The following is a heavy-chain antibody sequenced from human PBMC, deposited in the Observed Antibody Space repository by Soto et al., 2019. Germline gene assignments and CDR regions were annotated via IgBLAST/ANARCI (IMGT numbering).Heavy chain of an antibody. CDR1: GGSISSSSYY. J-gene: IGHJ5*02. Sequence: QLQLQESGPGLVKPSETLSLTCTVSGGSISSSSYYWGWIRQPPGKGLEWIGSIYYSGSTYYNPSLNSRVHISVDTSKNQFSLKLSSVTAADTAVYYCASPKIAFYNWFDPWGQGTLVTVSS. CDR2: IYYSGST. D-gene: IGHD3-3*02. V-gene: IGHV4-39*01. CDR3: ASPKIAFYNWFDP.